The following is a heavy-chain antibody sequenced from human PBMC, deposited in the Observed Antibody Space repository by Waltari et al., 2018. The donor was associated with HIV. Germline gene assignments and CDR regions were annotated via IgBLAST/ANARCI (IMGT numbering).Heavy chain of an antibody. Sequence: QVQLVQSGAEVKKPGASVKVSCKSSGYMFTGDYTHWVRQAPGQGLEWMGCINPNSGGTNYAQKFQGRVTLTRDTSISTAYMDLSGLRSDDTAVYYCARDRTTLYSDYVKGNWFDPWGQGTLVTV. CDR2: INPNSGGT. J-gene: IGHJ5*02. CDR3: ARDRTTLYSDYVKGNWFDP. V-gene: IGHV1-2*02. CDR1: GYMFTGDY. D-gene: IGHD4-17*01.